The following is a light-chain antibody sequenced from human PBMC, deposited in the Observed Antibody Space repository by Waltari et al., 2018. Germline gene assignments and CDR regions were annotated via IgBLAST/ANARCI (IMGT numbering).Light chain of an antibody. CDR2: KAS. J-gene: IGKJ1*01. CDR3: QQYDTYA. V-gene: IGKV1-5*03. Sequence: DNHLTKAPSTLPAPVGDRDTITGRASQSISNCLSWYQQKPGKAPKLLIYKASGLESGVPSRFSGSGSGTEFTLTISGLQLDDFATYFCQQYDTYAFGQGTKVEI. CDR1: QSISNC.